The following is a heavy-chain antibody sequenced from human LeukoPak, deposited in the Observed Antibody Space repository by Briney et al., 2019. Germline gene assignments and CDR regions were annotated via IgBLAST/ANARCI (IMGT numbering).Heavy chain of an antibody. V-gene: IGHV3-23*01. CDR2: ISGSGGIT. J-gene: IGHJ4*02. Sequence: QPGGTLRLSCAASGFTFSGYDMNWVRQAPGKGLEWVSAISGSGGITYYADFVKGRFTISRDKSKNTLYLRMNSLRAEDTAVYYCAKDPVPYFYDTSGYYHAEPGDYWGQGTLVTVSS. CDR3: AKDPVPYFYDTSGYYHAEPGDY. CDR1: GFTFSGYD. D-gene: IGHD3-22*01.